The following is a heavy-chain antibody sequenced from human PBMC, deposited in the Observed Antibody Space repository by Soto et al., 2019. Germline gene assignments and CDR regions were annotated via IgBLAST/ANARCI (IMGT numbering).Heavy chain of an antibody. V-gene: IGHV1-46*01. D-gene: IGHD3-22*01. CDR1: GYTFTSYY. CDR3: AREVQDYYDSSQQGFDY. J-gene: IGHJ4*02. CDR2: INPSGGST. Sequence: QVQLVQSGAEVKKPGASVKVSCKTSGYTFTSYYMHWVRQAPGQGLEWMGIINPSGGSTSYAQKFQGRVTMTRDTSTSTVYMELSSLRSEDTAVYYCAREVQDYYDSSQQGFDYWGEGTLVTVSS.